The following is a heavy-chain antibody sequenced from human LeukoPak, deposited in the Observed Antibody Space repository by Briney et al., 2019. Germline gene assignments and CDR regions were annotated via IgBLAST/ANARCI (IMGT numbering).Heavy chain of an antibody. V-gene: IGHV3-23*01. CDR3: AKEFYVLYHFDY. CDR2: ITDSGGTT. J-gene: IGHJ4*02. Sequence: GGSLRLSCAASGFTFSSYAMSWVRQAPGKGLVWVSTITDSGGTTYHADSVKGRFTISRDNSKNTLYLQMNSLRAEDTAVYYCAKEFYVLYHFDYWGQGTPVSVSS. CDR1: GFTFSSYA. D-gene: IGHD2-8*02.